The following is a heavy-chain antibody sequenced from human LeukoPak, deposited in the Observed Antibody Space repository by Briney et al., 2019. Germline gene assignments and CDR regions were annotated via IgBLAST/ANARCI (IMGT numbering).Heavy chain of an antibody. J-gene: IGHJ4*02. Sequence: SETLSLTCAVYGGSFSGYYWSWIRQPAGKGLEWIGRIHSSGSTNYNPSLKSRVTISVDTSKNQFSLNLSSVTAADTAVYYCAKARTVGYFDYWGQGALVTVSS. CDR1: GGSFSGYY. D-gene: IGHD1-14*01. CDR3: AKARTVGYFDY. CDR2: IHSSGST. V-gene: IGHV4-59*10.